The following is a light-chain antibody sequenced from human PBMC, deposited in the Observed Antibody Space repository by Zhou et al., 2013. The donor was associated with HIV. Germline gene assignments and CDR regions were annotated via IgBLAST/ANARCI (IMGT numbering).Light chain of an antibody. CDR2: DAS. V-gene: IGKV3-11*01. CDR1: HSIGTY. J-gene: IGKJ4*01. CDR3: QQRYDWPLT. Sequence: EIVLTQSPATLSLSPGERATLSCRASHSIGTYLAWYQQKPAQAPRLLISDASNRATGIPARFSGSGSGTDFTLTISTLEPEDSAVYYCQQRYDWPLTFGGGTKVEI.